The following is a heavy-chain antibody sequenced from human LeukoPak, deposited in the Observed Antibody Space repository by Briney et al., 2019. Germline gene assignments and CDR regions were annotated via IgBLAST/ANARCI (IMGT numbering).Heavy chain of an antibody. Sequence: GGSLRLSCAASGFTFSSYGMSWVRQAPGKGLEWVSAISGSGGSTYYADSVKGRFTISRDNSKNTLYLQMNSLRVEDTAVYYCAKDPRYYYDSSGYTYFDYWGQGTLVTVSS. CDR3: AKDPRYYYDSSGYTYFDY. V-gene: IGHV3-23*01. J-gene: IGHJ4*02. D-gene: IGHD3-22*01. CDR1: GFTFSSYG. CDR2: ISGSGGST.